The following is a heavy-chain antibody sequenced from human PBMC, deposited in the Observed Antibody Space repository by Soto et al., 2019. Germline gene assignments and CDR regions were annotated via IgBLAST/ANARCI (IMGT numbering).Heavy chain of an antibody. CDR1: GGTFSSYA. J-gene: IGHJ5*02. Sequence: QVQLVQSGAEVKKPGSSVKVSCKASGGTFSSYAISWVRQAPGQGLEWMGGIIPIFGTANYAQKFQGRVTITADESTSTAYMELSSLRSEDTAVYYCASAPIYYDSSGYYYSWFDPWGQGTLVTVSS. D-gene: IGHD3-22*01. CDR2: IIPIFGTA. CDR3: ASAPIYYDSSGYYYSWFDP. V-gene: IGHV1-69*12.